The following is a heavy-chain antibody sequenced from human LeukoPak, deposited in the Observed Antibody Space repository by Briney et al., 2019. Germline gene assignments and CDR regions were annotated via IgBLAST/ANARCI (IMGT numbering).Heavy chain of an antibody. CDR3: ARRPYYYGSGSYEGALDI. CDR2: IIPIFGTA. D-gene: IGHD3-10*01. J-gene: IGHJ3*02. Sequence: VNVSCKASGGTFSSYAFSWVRQAPGQGLDWMGGIIPIFGTANYAQNFQGRFTITADKSMSTAYMELSSLRSENTAVYYCARRPYYYGSGSYEGALDIWGQGTMVIVSS. V-gene: IGHV1-69*13. CDR1: GGTFSSYA.